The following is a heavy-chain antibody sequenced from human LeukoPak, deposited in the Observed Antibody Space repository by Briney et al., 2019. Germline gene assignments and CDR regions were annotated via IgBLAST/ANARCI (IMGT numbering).Heavy chain of an antibody. CDR2: IIPIFGTA. Sequence: SVKVSCKASGGTFSSYAISWVRQAPGQGLEWMGGIIPIFGTANYAQKFQGRVTITADKSTSTAYMELSSLRSEDTAVYYCARGRSRIHEAYYFDYWGQGTLVTVSS. D-gene: IGHD6-13*01. CDR1: GGTFSSYA. V-gene: IGHV1-69*06. CDR3: ARGRSRIHEAYYFDY. J-gene: IGHJ4*02.